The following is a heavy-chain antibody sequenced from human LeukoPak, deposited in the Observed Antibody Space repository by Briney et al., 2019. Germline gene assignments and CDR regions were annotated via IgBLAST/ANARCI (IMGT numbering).Heavy chain of an antibody. V-gene: IGHV3-23*01. Sequence: PGGSLRLSCAASGFTFSSYAMSWVRQAPGEGLEWVSAISGSGGSTYYADSVKGRFTISRDNSKNTLYLQMNSLRAEDTAVYYCAKDQGYDFVTPFDYWGQGTLVTVSS. J-gene: IGHJ4*02. D-gene: IGHD5-12*01. CDR1: GFTFSSYA. CDR2: ISGSGGST. CDR3: AKDQGYDFVTPFDY.